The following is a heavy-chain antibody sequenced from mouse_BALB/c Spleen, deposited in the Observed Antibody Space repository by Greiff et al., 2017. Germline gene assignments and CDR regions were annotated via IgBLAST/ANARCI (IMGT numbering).Heavy chain of an antibody. J-gene: IGHJ3*01. CDR2: IAPGSGST. CDR3: ARRDSSYAWFAY. V-gene: IGHV1S41*01. D-gene: IGHD1-1*01. CDR1: GYTFTSYW. Sequence: DLVKPGASVKLSCKASGYTFTSYWINWIKQRPGQGLEWMGRIAPGSGSTYYNEMFKGKATLTVDTSSSTAYIQLSSLSSEDSAVYFCARRDSSYAWFAYWGQGTLVTVSA.